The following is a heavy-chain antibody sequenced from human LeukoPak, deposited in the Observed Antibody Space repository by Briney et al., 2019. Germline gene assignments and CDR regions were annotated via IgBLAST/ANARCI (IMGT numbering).Heavy chain of an antibody. CDR3: ARGRDNWNDDWFDP. CDR1: GYTFTGYY. V-gene: IGHV1-2*02. D-gene: IGHD1-1*01. CDR2: INPNSGGT. J-gene: IGHJ5*02. Sequence: ASVKVSCKASGYTFTGYYMHWVRQAPGQGLEWMGWINPNSGGTNYAQKFQGRVTMTRDTSVSTAYMELSRLRSDDTAVYYCARGRDNWNDDWFDPWGQGTLVTVSS.